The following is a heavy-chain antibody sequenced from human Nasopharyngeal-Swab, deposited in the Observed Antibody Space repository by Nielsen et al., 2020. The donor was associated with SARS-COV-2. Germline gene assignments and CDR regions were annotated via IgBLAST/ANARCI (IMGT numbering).Heavy chain of an antibody. D-gene: IGHD3-22*01. V-gene: IGHV3-23*01. CDR1: GFTFSSYA. J-gene: IGHJ6*02. CDR3: ARKNYYDSSGYYLVHFYYYYYGMDV. CDR2: ISGSGGST. Sequence: GESLKISCAASGFTFSSYAMSWVRQAPGKGLEWVSAISGSGGSTYYADSVKGRFTISRDNSKNTLYLQMNSLRAEDTAVYYCARKNYYDSSGYYLVHFYYYYYGMDVWGQGTTVTVSS.